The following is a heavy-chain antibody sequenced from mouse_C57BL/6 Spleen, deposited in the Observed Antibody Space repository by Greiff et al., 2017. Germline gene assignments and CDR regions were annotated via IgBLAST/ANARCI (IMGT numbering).Heavy chain of an antibody. CDR3: ARPGKWYFDV. D-gene: IGHD2-1*01. Sequence: EVKLMESGGDLVKPGGSLKLSCAASGFTFSSYGMSWVRQTPDKRLEWVATISSGGSYTYYPDSVKGRFTISRDNAKNTLYLQMSSLKSEDTAMYYCARPGKWYFDVWGTGTTVTVSS. CDR1: GFTFSSYG. V-gene: IGHV5-6*01. CDR2: ISSGGSYT. J-gene: IGHJ1*03.